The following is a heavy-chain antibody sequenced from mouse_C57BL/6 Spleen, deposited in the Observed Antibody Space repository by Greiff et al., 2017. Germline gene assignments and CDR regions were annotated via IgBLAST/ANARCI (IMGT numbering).Heavy chain of an antibody. J-gene: IGHJ1*03. CDR1: GYTFTSYW. Sequence: QVQLQQPGAELVRPGSSVKLSCKASGYTFTSYWMHWVKQRPIQGLEWIGNIDPSDSETHYNQKFKDEATLTVDKSSSTAYMQLSSLTSEDSAVYYCARSTTVLATDWYFDVWGTGTTVTGSS. CDR3: ARSTTVLATDWYFDV. V-gene: IGHV1-52*01. CDR2: IDPSDSET. D-gene: IGHD1-1*01.